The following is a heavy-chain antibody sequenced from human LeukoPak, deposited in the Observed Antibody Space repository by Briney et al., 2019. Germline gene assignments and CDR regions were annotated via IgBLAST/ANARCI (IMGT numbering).Heavy chain of an antibody. V-gene: IGHV4-34*01. D-gene: IGHD3-16*01. CDR1: GGSFSGYY. Sequence: PSETLSLTCAVYGGSFSGYYWSWIRQPPGKGLEWIGEFNHSGSTNYNPSLKSRVTISVDTSKNQFSLKLSSVTAADTAVYYCAKEDYDYGAFDIWGQGTMVTVSS. CDR3: AKEDYDYGAFDI. CDR2: FNHSGST. J-gene: IGHJ3*02.